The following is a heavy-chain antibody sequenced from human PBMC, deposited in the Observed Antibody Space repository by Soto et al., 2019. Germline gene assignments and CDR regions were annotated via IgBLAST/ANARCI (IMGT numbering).Heavy chain of an antibody. D-gene: IGHD6-19*01. V-gene: IGHV3-7*01. CDR2: IKQDGSEK. CDR3: AREHSSGWGSTMYYYYYYMDV. J-gene: IGHJ6*03. CDR1: GFTFSSYW. Sequence: GGSLRLSCAASGFTFSSYWMSWVRQAPGKGLEWVANIKQDGSEKYYVDSVKGRFTISRDNAKNSLYLQMNSLRAEDTAVYYCAREHSSGWGSTMYYYYYYMDVWGKGTTVTVSS.